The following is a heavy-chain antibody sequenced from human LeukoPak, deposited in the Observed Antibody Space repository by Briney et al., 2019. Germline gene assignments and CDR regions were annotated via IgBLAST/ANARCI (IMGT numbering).Heavy chain of an antibody. D-gene: IGHD1-26*01. J-gene: IGHJ4*02. CDR3: AKGSRGSYYGSYYDY. V-gene: IGHV3-23*01. Sequence: GGSLRLSCAASEFTFSSYAMSWVRQAPGKGLEWVSAISGSGGSPYYADSVKGRFTISRDNSKNTLYLQMNSLRADDTAVYYCAKGSRGSYYGSYYDYWGQGTLVTVSS. CDR1: EFTFSSYA. CDR2: ISGSGGSP.